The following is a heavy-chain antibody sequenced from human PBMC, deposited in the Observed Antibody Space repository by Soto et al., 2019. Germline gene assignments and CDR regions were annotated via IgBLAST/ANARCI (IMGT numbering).Heavy chain of an antibody. D-gene: IGHD1-26*01. CDR2: ISYDGSNK. Sequence: GGSLRLSCAASGFTFSSYAMHWVRQAPGKGLEWVAVISYDGSNKYYADSVKGRFTISRDNSKNTLYLQMNSLRAEDTAVYYCARDLLHRRYYYYYYGMDVWGQGTTVTV. J-gene: IGHJ6*02. CDR3: ARDLLHRRYYYYYYGMDV. CDR1: GFTFSSYA. V-gene: IGHV3-30-3*01.